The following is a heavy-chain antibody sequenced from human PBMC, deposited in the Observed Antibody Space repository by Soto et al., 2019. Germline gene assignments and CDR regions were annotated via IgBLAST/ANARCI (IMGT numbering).Heavy chain of an antibody. J-gene: IGHJ4*02. Sequence: LSLTCTVSGGSISSSRYYWGLIRQPPGKGLEWIGSIYYSGSTYYNPSLKSRVTISVDTSKNQFSLKLSSVTAADTAVYYCSSLSVHTALVPARYSGQATLLTVS. V-gene: IGHV4-39*01. CDR3: SSLSVHTALVPARY. CDR1: GGSISSSRYY. D-gene: IGHD5-18*01. CDR2: IYYSGST.